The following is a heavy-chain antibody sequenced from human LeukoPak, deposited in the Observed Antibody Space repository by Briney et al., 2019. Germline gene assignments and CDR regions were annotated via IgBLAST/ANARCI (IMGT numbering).Heavy chain of an antibody. J-gene: IGHJ4*02. CDR1: GGSISSYY. CDR3: ATVAVIRGVTYFDY. CDR2: LFYSGST. D-gene: IGHD3-10*01. V-gene: IGHV4-59*01. Sequence: RASETLSLTCTVSGGSISSYYWSWIRQPPGKGLEWVAYLFYSGSTDYNPSLESRVTISVDTSKNQFSLKLRSVTAADPAVYYCATVAVIRGVTYFDYWGQGTLVTVSS.